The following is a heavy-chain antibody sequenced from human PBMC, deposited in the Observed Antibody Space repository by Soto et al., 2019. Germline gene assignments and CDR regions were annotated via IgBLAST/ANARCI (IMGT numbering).Heavy chain of an antibody. CDR1: GFTFPSFT. CDR3: TRDASRDSSARGWFDP. D-gene: IGHD6-13*01. CDR2: ISSNSAYI. V-gene: IGHV3-21*01. J-gene: IGHJ5*02. Sequence: AGGSLRLSCAASGFTFPSFTMNWVRQAPGKGLEWVSTISSNSAYIYYTDALRGRFTISRDNAKNSLHLQMNSLRAEDTAVYYCTRDASRDSSARGWFDPWGPGTLVTVSS.